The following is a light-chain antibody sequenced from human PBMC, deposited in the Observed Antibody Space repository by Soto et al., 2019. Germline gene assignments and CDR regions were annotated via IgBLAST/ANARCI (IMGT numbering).Light chain of an antibody. J-gene: IGKJ4*01. CDR2: DES. CDR3: QQRSNLPLT. CDR1: QSVSIY. Sequence: ETVLTQSTATLSLSPGEIATLSCRTSQSVSIYLAWYQQQPGQAHRLLIYDESNRATGIPARFSGSGSGTDFTRTSSSLETADFAVYFCQQRSNLPLTFGGGTKVEIK. V-gene: IGKV3-11*01.